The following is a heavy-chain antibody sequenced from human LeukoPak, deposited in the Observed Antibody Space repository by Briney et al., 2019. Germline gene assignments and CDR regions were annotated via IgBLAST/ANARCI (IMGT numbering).Heavy chain of an antibody. V-gene: IGHV3-30*18. CDR3: AKDRLRYCGSGSSIDY. CDR1: GFTFSSYG. D-gene: IGHD3-10*01. CDR2: ISYDGSNK. Sequence: TGGSLRLSCAASGFTFSSYGMHWVRQAPGKGLEWVAVISYDGSNKYYADSVKGRFTISRDNSKNTLYLQMNSLRAEDTAVYYCAKDRLRYCGSGSSIDYWGQGTLVTVSS. J-gene: IGHJ4*02.